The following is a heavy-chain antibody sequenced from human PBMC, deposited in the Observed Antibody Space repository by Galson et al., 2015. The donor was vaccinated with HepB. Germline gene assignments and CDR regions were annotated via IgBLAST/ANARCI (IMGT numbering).Heavy chain of an antibody. CDR2: ISAYNGNT. CDR3: ARDHAVGSEWLPWEYYFDY. J-gene: IGHJ4*02. Sequence: QSGAEVKKPGASVKVSCKASGSTFTSYGISWVRQAPGQGLEWMGWISAYNGNTNYAQKLQGRVTMTTDTSTSTAYMELRSLRSDDTAVYYCARDHAVGSEWLPWEYYFDYWGQGTLVTVSS. CDR1: GSTFTSYG. D-gene: IGHD3-3*01. V-gene: IGHV1-18*01.